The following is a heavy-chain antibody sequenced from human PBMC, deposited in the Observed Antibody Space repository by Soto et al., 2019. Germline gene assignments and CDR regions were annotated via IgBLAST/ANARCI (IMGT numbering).Heavy chain of an antibody. V-gene: IGHV1-2*04. Sequence: XSVKVSCKASVYTFTCYYMHWVRQAPGQGLEWMGWINPNSGGTNYAQKFQGWVTMTRDTSISTAYMELSRLRSDDTAVYYCAREMAARPYYYYGMDVWGQGNTVTVSS. D-gene: IGHD6-6*01. CDR3: AREMAARPYYYYGMDV. CDR1: VYTFTCYY. J-gene: IGHJ6*02. CDR2: INPNSGGT.